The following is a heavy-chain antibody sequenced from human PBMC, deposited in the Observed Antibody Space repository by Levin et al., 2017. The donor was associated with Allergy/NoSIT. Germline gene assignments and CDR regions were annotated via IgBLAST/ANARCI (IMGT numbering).Heavy chain of an antibody. CDR2: INPNSGDT. CDR1: GYSFTGYY. D-gene: IGHD2-21*02. CDR3: ARSLGVTREY. Sequence: ASVKVSCKASGYSFTGYYMHWVRQAPGQGLEWMGRINPNSGDTDYAQKFRGRVTMTRDTSISTAYMELRRLRSDDTAVYYCARSLGVTREYWGQGTLVTVSS. V-gene: IGHV1-2*06. J-gene: IGHJ4*02.